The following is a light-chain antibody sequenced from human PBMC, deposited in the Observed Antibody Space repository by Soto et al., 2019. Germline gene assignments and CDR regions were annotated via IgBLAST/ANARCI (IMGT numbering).Light chain of an antibody. Sequence: EIVLTQSPATLSLSPGERATLSCRASQSVGNDLVWYHHKPGQAPRLLIYSASNRATGIPARFSGSGSGTDFTLTISSLVPEDCAVYYCQQRTNWPPTFGGGTKVEIK. CDR2: SAS. J-gene: IGKJ4*01. CDR3: QQRTNWPPT. CDR1: QSVGND. V-gene: IGKV3-11*01.